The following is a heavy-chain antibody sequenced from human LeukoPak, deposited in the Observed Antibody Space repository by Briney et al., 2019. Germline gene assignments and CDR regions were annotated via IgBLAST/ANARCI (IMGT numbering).Heavy chain of an antibody. V-gene: IGHV3-7*01. CDR2: IGQDGSVK. CDR3: ARWSHDSFGYYWISS. CDR1: GFTFSGHW. D-gene: IGHD3-22*01. Sequence: QPGGSLRLSCAASGFTFSGHWMTWVRQAPGKGLQWVASIGQDGSVKYYVDSVQGRFIISRDNAMNSLYLKMNSLRAEDTAVYYCARWSHDSFGYYWISSWGQGTLVTVSS. J-gene: IGHJ5*02.